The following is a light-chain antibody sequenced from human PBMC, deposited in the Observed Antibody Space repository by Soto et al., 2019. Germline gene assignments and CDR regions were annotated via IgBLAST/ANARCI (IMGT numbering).Light chain of an antibody. CDR1: SSNIGAGYD. J-gene: IGLJ3*02. V-gene: IGLV1-40*01. CDR2: GNS. CDR3: QSYDSSLSGSV. Sequence: QSVLTQPPSVSGAPGQRVTISCTWSSSNIGAGYDVHWYQQLPGTAPKLLIYGNSNRPSGVPDRFCGSKSGTSASLAITGLQAEDEADYYCQSYDSSLSGSVFGGGTKLTVL.